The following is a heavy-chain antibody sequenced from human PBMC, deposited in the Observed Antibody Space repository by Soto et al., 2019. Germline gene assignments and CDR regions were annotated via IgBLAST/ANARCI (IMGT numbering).Heavy chain of an antibody. CDR3: AKGGWLDDY. D-gene: IGHD6-19*01. CDR1: GFTFSTYV. J-gene: IGHJ4*02. V-gene: IGHV3-23*01. Sequence: EVQLLESGGGLVQPGGSLRLCCAASGFTFSTYVMTWVRQAPGKGLEWVSAISASGGDTYYADSVKGRFTISRDNSKNTLYLQMNSLRVEDTAIYYCAKGGWLDDYGAKGTLVTVSA. CDR2: ISASGGDT.